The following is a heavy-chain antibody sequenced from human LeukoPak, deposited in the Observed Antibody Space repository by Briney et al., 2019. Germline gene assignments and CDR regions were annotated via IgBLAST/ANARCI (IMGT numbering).Heavy chain of an antibody. J-gene: IGHJ4*02. V-gene: IGHV1-69*05. D-gene: IGHD3-22*01. CDR1: GGTFSSYA. CDR3: AREGETYYYDSSGPYFDY. Sequence: ASVKVSCKASGGTFSSYAISWVRQAPGQGLEWMGGNIPIFGTANYAQKFQGRVTITTDESTSTAYMELSSLRSEDTAVYYCAREGETYYYDSSGPYFDYWGQGTLVTVSS. CDR2: NIPIFGTA.